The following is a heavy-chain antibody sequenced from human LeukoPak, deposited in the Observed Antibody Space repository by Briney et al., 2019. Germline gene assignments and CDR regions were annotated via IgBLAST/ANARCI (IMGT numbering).Heavy chain of an antibody. V-gene: IGHV3-30*14. CDR2: ISFHLTIK. D-gene: IGHD3-22*01. J-gene: IGHJ4*02. CDR3: ARAAYDSSGRTAEHDF. Sequence: GKSLRLSCLASGFTFSDYVVHWVRQAPGKGLEWVAVISFHLTIKYYADSVKGRFTISRDNSKNMIYLQMNSLRAEDTAVYYCARAAYDSSGRTAEHDFWGQGALVTVSS. CDR1: GFTFSDYV.